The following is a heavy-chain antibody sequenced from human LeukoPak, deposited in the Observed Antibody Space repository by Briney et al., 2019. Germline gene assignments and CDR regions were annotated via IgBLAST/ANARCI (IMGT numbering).Heavy chain of an antibody. J-gene: IGHJ5*02. CDR3: ARDVKQWLVNGNWFDP. CDR2: ISAYNCNT. D-gene: IGHD6-19*01. CDR1: GYTFTSYG. V-gene: IGHV1-18*01. Sequence: ASVKVSCKASGYTFTSYGISWVRQAPGQGLEWMGWISAYNCNTNYAQKLPGRVTMTTDTSTSKAYMELRSLRSDDTAVYYCARDVKQWLVNGNWFDPWGQGTLVTVSS.